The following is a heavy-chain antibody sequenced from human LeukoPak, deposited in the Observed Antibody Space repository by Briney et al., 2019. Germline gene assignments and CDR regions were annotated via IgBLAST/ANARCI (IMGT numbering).Heavy chain of an antibody. CDR3: ARDTMLSGSALHTGGPDSSGWYRTSY. D-gene: IGHD6-19*01. CDR1: RYTLTTYY. V-gene: IGHV1-46*01. J-gene: IGHJ4*02. Sequence: ASVTVSSTPSRYTLTTYYMHSVRQAPGHGLEWMGIINASGGSTSHAPKCQGIVTVPRHTSTGTVYMELSSLRSEDTAVYYYARDTMLSGSALHTGGPDSSGWYRTSYWGQGTLVTVSS. CDR2: INASGGST.